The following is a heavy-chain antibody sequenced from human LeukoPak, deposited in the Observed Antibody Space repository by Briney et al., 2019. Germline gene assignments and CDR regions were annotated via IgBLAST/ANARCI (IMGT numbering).Heavy chain of an antibody. CDR3: GTAFEF. Sequence: GGSLRLSCAASGFTVSGTWMHWVRHAPGKGLVWVSRINNDGRSTIYADPVKGRFTISRDNAKNTLYMQMNSLRAEDTAVYYCGTAFEFWGQGTLVTVSS. CDR1: GFTVSGTW. CDR2: INNDGRST. V-gene: IGHV3-74*01. J-gene: IGHJ4*02. D-gene: IGHD5-18*01.